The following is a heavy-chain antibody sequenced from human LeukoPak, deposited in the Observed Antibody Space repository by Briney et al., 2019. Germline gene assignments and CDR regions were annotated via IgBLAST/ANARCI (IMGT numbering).Heavy chain of an antibody. CDR3: AREDHSNYNY. Sequence: PGGSLRLSCAASGFSFSSYWMSWVRQAPGKGPEWVANIKQDGGEKYHVDSVKGRFTISRDNAKNSLYLQMNSPRVEDTAVYYCAREDHSNYNYWGQGTLVTVSS. CDR1: GFSFSSYW. V-gene: IGHV3-7*01. D-gene: IGHD4-11*01. CDR2: IKQDGGEK. J-gene: IGHJ4*02.